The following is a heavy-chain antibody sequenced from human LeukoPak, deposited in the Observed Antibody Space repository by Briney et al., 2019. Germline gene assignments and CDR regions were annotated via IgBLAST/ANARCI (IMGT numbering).Heavy chain of an antibody. V-gene: IGHV1-18*01. D-gene: IGHD1-26*01. CDR2: ISAYNGNT. J-gene: IGHJ4*02. CDR1: GYTFTSYG. Sequence: ASVKVSCKASGYTFTSYGISWVRQAPGQGLEWMGWISAYNGNTNYAQKLQGRVTMTTDTSTSTAYMELRSLRSGDTAVYYCARYSGSYYYGSYYFDYWGQGTLVTVSS. CDR3: ARYSGSYYYGSYYFDY.